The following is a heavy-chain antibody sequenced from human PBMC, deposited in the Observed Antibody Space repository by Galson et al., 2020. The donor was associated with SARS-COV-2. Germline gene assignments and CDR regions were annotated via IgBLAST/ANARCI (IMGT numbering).Heavy chain of an antibody. J-gene: IGHJ4*02. CDR2: FDPEDGET. Sequence: ASVKVSCRVSGYSLSELSMHWVRQAPGKGLEWMGGFDPEDGETIYAQKFQDRVTMTEDTSTDTAYMELSRLRSEDTAVYYCAVDGGYGGSGICLYWGQGTLVTVSS. CDR3: AVDGGYGGSGICLY. D-gene: IGHD4-17*01. CDR1: GYSLSELS. V-gene: IGHV1-24*01.